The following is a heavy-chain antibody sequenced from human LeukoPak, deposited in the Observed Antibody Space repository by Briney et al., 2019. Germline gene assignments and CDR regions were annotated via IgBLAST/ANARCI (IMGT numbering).Heavy chain of an antibody. CDR1: GFTFSSYG. D-gene: IGHD3-22*01. J-gene: IGHJ4*02. Sequence: GGSLRLSCAASGFTFSSYGMRWVRQAPGKGLEWVAVIWYDGSNKYYADSVKGRFTISRDNSKNTLYLQMNSLRAEDTAAYYCGRDVYYYDSSGPLHFDYWGQGTLVTVSS. V-gene: IGHV3-33*01. CDR2: IWYDGSNK. CDR3: GRDVYYYDSSGPLHFDY.